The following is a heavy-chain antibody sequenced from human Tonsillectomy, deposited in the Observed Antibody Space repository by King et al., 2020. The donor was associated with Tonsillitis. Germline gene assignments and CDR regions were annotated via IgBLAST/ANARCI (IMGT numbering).Heavy chain of an antibody. D-gene: IGHD4-11*01. CDR3: SXXXSTXXSVXYXYGVXV. CDR1: GFTFSNXA. Sequence: VQLVESGGGLVQPGGSLRLSCAASGFTFSNXAMSWVRQAPGXGLEWVSAISDSGGSTYSADSVKGRFTISRDNSKNTLYLQMNSLRAEDTAVNYCSXXXSTXXSVXYXYGVXVWGQXTTVTV. J-gene: IGHJ6*01. V-gene: IGHV3-23*04. CDR2: ISDSGGST.